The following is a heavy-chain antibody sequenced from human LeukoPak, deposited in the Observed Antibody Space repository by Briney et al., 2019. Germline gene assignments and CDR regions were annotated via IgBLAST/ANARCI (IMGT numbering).Heavy chain of an antibody. J-gene: IGHJ5*02. CDR3: AKDRAYGGNSEVVS. V-gene: IGHV3-23*01. Sequence: GGSLRLSCAVSGFTFSSYAMSWVRQAPGKGLEWVSATSGSGGTTHYSDSVKGRFTISRDNAKNTLYLQMNSLRAEDTAVYYCAKDRAYGGNSEVVSWGQGTLVTVSS. CDR2: TSGSGGTT. D-gene: IGHD4-23*01. CDR1: GFTFSSYA.